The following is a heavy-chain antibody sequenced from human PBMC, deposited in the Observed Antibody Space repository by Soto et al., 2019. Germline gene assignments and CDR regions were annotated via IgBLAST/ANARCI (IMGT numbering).Heavy chain of an antibody. V-gene: IGHV3-23*01. CDR2: ISGSGSGT. J-gene: IGHJ4*02. CDR3: AKDQGNTEVGASRGFDH. CDR1: GFAFSTYA. D-gene: IGHD1-26*01. Sequence: EVQLLESGGGLVQPGGSLRLSCAASGFAFSTYAMNWVRQSPGEGLEWLSLISGSGSGTYYADSVRGRFTISRDNSKNTLYLQMNSLRAEDTAVYYCAKDQGNTEVGASRGFDHWGQGTLVIVSS.